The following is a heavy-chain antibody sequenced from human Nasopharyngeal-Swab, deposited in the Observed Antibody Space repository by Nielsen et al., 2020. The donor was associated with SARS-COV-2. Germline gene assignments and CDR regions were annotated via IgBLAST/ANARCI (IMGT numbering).Heavy chain of an antibody. Sequence: WIRRPPGKGLEWVANIKQDGSEKYYVDSVKGRFTISRDNAKNSLYLQMNSLRAEDTAVYYCARVHRYYDFWSGYYTGSRGMDVWGQGTTVTVSS. CDR2: IKQDGSEK. J-gene: IGHJ6*02. V-gene: IGHV3-7*01. CDR3: ARVHRYYDFWSGYYTGSRGMDV. D-gene: IGHD3-3*01.